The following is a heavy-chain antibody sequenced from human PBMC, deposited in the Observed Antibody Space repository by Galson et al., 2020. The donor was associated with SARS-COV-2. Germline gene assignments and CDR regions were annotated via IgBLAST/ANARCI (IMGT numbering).Heavy chain of an antibody. J-gene: IGHJ4*02. CDR3: ARGDFYDSGPRD. CDR1: DASISTPY. Sequence: SATLSPTCSVSDASISTPYWSWIRQSPGKGLEWIGNIYYTGSSYYTPSLKSRVTLSVDTFKSQIFLKLRSVTAADTAVYYCARGDFYDSGPRDWGQGTQVSVSS. CDR2: IYYTGSS. D-gene: IGHD3-22*01. V-gene: IGHV4-59*11.